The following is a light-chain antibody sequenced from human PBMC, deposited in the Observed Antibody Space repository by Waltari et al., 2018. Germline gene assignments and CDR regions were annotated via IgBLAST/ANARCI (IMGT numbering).Light chain of an antibody. CDR3: QQRRNWPLT. CDR2: DAS. V-gene: IGKV3-11*01. CDR1: QSVGTY. Sequence: SCRASQSVGTYLAWYQQRPGQSPRLLIYDASYRATGIPARFSGSGSETDFTLTFSSLQPEDFAVYYCQQRRNWPLTFGGGTRVQI. J-gene: IGKJ4*01.